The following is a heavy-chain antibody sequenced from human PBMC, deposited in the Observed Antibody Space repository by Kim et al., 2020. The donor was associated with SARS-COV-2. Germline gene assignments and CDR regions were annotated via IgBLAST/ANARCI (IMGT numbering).Heavy chain of an antibody. V-gene: IGHV4-30-2*04. Sequence: NPSLKSRVTISVDTSKNQFSLKLSSVTAADTAVYYCARERYSGSLRAFDIWGQGTMVTVSS. CDR3: ARERYSGSLRAFDI. D-gene: IGHD1-26*01. J-gene: IGHJ3*02.